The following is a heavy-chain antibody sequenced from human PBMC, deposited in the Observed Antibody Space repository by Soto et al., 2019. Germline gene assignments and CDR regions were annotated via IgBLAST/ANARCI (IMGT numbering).Heavy chain of an antibody. D-gene: IGHD5-12*01. CDR2: IWYDGSNK. V-gene: IGHV3-33*06. Sequence: PGGSLRLSCAASGFTFSSYGMHWVRQAPGKGLEWVAVIWYDGSNKYYADSVKGRFTISRDNSKNTLYLQMNSLRAEDTAVYYCVKWDCGYSGYDCYYGMDVWGQGTTVTVSS. CDR3: VKWDCGYSGYDCYYGMDV. CDR1: GFTFSSYG. J-gene: IGHJ6*02.